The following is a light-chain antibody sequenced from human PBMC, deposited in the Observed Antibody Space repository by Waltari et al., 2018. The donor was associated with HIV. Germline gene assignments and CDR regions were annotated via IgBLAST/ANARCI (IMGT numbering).Light chain of an antibody. J-gene: IGLJ2*01. V-gene: IGLV1-44*01. Sequence: QSVLTQPPSKSGTPGQRGTISCSGSSSTLGNNTVSLFQQFPAKAPKVLIDGKNQRPSGVPDRFSGSKSGTSASLAIGGLQSEDEADYYCASWDDSLNGPVFGGGTTLTVL. CDR3: ASWDDSLNGPV. CDR2: GKN. CDR1: SSTLGNNT.